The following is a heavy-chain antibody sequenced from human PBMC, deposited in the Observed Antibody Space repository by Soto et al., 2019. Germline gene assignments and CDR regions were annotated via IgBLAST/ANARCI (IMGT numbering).Heavy chain of an antibody. CDR3: AMTPSRITIFGVVILGWFDP. CDR2: IYYSGST. V-gene: IGHV4-31*03. Sequence: QVQLQESGPGLVKPSQTLSLTCTVSGGSISIGGYYWSWIRQHPGKGLEWIGYIYYSGSTYYNPSLKSRVTISVDTSKNQFSLKRSSVTAADTAVYYCAMTPSRITIFGVVILGWFDPWGQGTLVTVSS. J-gene: IGHJ5*02. CDR1: GGSISIGGYY. D-gene: IGHD3-3*01.